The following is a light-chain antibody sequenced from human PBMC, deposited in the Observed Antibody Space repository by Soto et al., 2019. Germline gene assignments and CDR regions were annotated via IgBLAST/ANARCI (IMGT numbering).Light chain of an antibody. CDR2: GAS. CDR3: QQYGSPPVT. J-gene: IGKJ2*01. CDR1: QSVPSNY. V-gene: IGKV3-20*01. Sequence: EIVLTQSPGTLSLSPGERATLSCRASQSVPSNYLAWYQQRPGQAPRLLIYGASSRATGIPDRFSGSGSGTDFTLTLSRLEPEDFAVYYCQQYGSPPVTFGQGTKWEIK.